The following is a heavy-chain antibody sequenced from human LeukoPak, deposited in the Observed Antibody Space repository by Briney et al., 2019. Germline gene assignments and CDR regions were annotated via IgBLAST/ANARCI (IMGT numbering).Heavy chain of an antibody. CDR3: ARRGGSSGWYYFDY. CDR2: IYYSGST. V-gene: IGHV4-39*01. J-gene: IGHJ4*02. D-gene: IGHD6-19*01. CDR1: GGSISSSSYY. Sequence: TSETLSLTCTVSGGSISSSSYYWGWIRQPPGKGLEWIGSIYYSGSTYYNPSLKSRVTISVDTSKNQFSLNLSSVTAAGTAVYYCARRGGSSGWYYFDYWGQGTLVTVSS.